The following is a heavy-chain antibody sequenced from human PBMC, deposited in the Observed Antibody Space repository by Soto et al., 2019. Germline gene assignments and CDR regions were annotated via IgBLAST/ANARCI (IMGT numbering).Heavy chain of an antibody. V-gene: IGHV3-21*01. CDR3: ARATEGGATGYYYYGMDV. CDR1: GFTFSSYS. J-gene: IGHJ6*02. Sequence: PGGSLRLSCAASGFTFSSYSMNWVRQAPGKGLEWVSSISSSSSYIYYADSVKGRFTISRDNAKNSLYLQMNSLRAEDTAVYYCARATEGGATGYYYYGMDVWGQGTTVTVSS. D-gene: IGHD1-26*01. CDR2: ISSSSSYI.